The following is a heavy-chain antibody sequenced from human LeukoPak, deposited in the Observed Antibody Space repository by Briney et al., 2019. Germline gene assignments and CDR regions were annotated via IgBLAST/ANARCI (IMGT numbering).Heavy chain of an antibody. Sequence: GTSVKVSCKASGYTFTAYSMHWVRQAPGQGLEWMGWINPNSGNTGYAQTFHVRVTMTRDTSISTAYMELSRLRSDDTAVYYCARRLVDSDDGYDVWGQGTMVAVS. CDR1: GYTFTAYS. D-gene: IGHD1-26*01. CDR3: ARRLVDSDDGYDV. V-gene: IGHV1-2*02. CDR2: INPNSGNT. J-gene: IGHJ3*01.